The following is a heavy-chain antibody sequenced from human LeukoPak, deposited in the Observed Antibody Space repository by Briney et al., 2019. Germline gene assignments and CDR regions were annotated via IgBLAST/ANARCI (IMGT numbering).Heavy chain of an antibody. D-gene: IGHD5-12*01. J-gene: IGHJ4*02. CDR1: GFTFGSYI. CDR2: ISSSSSYI. Sequence: PGGSLRLSCAASGFTFGSYIMNWVRQAPGKGLEWVSSISSSSSYIYYADSVKGRFTISRDNAKDSLYLQMNSLRAENTAVYYCARDYEIYWGQGTLVTVSS. V-gene: IGHV3-21*01. CDR3: ARDYEIY.